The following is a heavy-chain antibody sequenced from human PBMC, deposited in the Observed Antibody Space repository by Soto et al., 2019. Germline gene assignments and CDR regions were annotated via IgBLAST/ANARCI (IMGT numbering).Heavy chain of an antibody. J-gene: IGHJ4*02. V-gene: IGHV4-59*01. Sequence: ETLSLTCTVSGGSISPFYWSWVRQPPGKGLEWIGYLYYSGNTNYNPSLKSRVTTSVDASKNQVSLRLTSVTAADTAVYYCARVGGVAARTFDYWGQGTVVTVSS. CDR3: ARVGGVAARTFDY. CDR2: LYYSGNT. CDR1: GGSISPFY. D-gene: IGHD2-15*01.